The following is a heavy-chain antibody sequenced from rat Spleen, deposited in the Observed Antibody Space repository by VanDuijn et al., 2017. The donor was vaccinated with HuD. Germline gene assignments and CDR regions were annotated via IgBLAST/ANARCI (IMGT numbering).Heavy chain of an antibody. Sequence: EVQLVESGGGLVQPGRSLKLSCVTSGFTFNYYWMTWIRQAPGKGLEWVASITNPSGGTHYPVSVKVRFTIARDIAKSTLYLQLNNLRSEDTATYYCAREYYYTMDAWGHGTSVTVSS. CDR1: GFTFNYYW. CDR2: ITNPSGGT. J-gene: IGHJ4*01. V-gene: IGHV5-31*01. CDR3: AREYYYTMDA.